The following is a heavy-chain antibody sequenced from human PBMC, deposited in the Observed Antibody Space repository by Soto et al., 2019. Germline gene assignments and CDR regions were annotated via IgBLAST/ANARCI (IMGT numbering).Heavy chain of an antibody. CDR1: GYSFTSYW. V-gene: IGHV5-10-1*01. CDR3: ARQDCSSTSCHTSYYYGMDV. Sequence: GESLKISCKGSGYSFTSYWISWVRQMPGKGLEWMGRIDPSDSYTNYSPSFQGHVTISADKSISTAYLQWSSLKASDTAMYYCARQDCSSTSCHTSYYYGMDVWGQGTTVTVSS. D-gene: IGHD2-2*02. J-gene: IGHJ6*02. CDR2: IDPSDSYT.